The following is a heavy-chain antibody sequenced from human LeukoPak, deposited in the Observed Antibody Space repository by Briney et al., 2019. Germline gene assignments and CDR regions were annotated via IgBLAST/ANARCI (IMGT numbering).Heavy chain of an antibody. J-gene: IGHJ3*02. CDR3: ARRDRTGNAFDI. CDR1: GGTFSSYA. CDR2: ITPIFGIA. Sequence: ASVKVSCKASGGTFSSYAISWVRQAPGQGLEWMGRITPIFGIANYAQKFQGRVTITADKSTSTAYMELSSLRSEDTAVYYCARRDRTGNAFDIWGQGTMVTVSS. D-gene: IGHD1-1*01. V-gene: IGHV1-69*04.